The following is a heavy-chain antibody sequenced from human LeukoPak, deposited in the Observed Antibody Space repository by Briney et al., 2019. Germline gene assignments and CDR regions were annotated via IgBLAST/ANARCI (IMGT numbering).Heavy chain of an antibody. J-gene: IGHJ4*02. CDR3: AREGNYYDSSGYYPSLYYFDY. Sequence: GGSLRLSCAAYGFTFCRYGMHWVGPAPGKGRVWVADIWYDGRNKYYADSVKGLFPISRDNSKTTLYLQMNSLRAEATAVYYCAREGNYYDSSGYYPSLYYFDYWGQGTLVTVSS. D-gene: IGHD3-22*01. CDR1: GFTFCRYG. CDR2: IWYDGRNK. V-gene: IGHV3-33*01.